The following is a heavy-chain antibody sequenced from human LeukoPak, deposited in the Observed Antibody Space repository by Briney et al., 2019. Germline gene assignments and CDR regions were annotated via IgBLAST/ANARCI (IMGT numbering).Heavy chain of an antibody. J-gene: IGHJ3*02. CDR2: ISSSGTTT. V-gene: IGHV3-48*03. Sequence: PGGSLRLSCAASGFTFSNYEMNWVRQAPGEGLEWVSHISSSGTTTYDADSVKGRFTISRDNAKKSLYLQMNSLRVKDTAVYYCARSFDIWGQETMVTVSS. CDR3: ARSFDI. CDR1: GFTFSNYE.